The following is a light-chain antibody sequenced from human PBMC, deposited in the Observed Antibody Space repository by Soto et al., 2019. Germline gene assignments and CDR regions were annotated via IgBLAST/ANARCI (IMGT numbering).Light chain of an antibody. Sequence: DLQMTQSPSSLSASVGDRVTITCRASQGIIDYLAWYQQKPGKAPKLLIYAASTLQSGVPSRCSGSGAGTDFTLTISSLQPEDVATYYCQKYNSAPRTFGQGTKVEIK. CDR2: AAS. CDR3: QKYNSAPRT. V-gene: IGKV1-27*01. CDR1: QGIIDY. J-gene: IGKJ1*01.